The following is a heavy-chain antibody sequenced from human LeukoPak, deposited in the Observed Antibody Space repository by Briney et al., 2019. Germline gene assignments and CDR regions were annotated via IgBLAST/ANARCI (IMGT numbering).Heavy chain of an antibody. Sequence: PGGSLRLSCTASGFTFSSYSMNWVRQAPGKGLEWVSSISSSSTYIYYADSVKGRFTISRDNAKNSLYLQMNSLRAEDTAVYFCARGLPAVGARVDYWGQGTLVTVSS. D-gene: IGHD1-26*01. V-gene: IGHV3-21*01. J-gene: IGHJ4*02. CDR3: ARGLPAVGARVDY. CDR1: GFTFSSYS. CDR2: ISSSSTYI.